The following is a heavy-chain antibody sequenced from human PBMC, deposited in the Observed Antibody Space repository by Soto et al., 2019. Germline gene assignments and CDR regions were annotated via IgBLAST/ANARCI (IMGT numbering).Heavy chain of an antibody. V-gene: IGHV4-31*11. CDR2: VSHRGNT. CDR3: ARYRFTATWSKFDY. D-gene: IGHD3-16*02. CDR1: GVFIASDAYY. J-gene: IGHJ4*02. Sequence: SETLSLTCGVSGVFIASDAYYWGWIRHHPGKGLEWIGYVSHRGNTYYNPSLKSRLTISLDTSKNQFYLHLTSVTAADTAVYYCARYRFTATWSKFDYWGQGTQVTVSS.